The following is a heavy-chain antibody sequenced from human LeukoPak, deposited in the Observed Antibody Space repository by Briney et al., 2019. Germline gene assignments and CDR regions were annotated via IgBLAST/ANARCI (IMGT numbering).Heavy chain of an antibody. D-gene: IGHD6-13*01. Sequence: QTGGSLRLSCAASGFTFRIYWMSWVRQAPGKGLEWVANIKEDGSEKYYVDSVKGRFTISRDNAKNSLYLQMNSLRVEDTAVYYCASANSSSWYLDYWGQGTLVTVSS. J-gene: IGHJ4*02. CDR1: GFTFRIYW. CDR2: IKEDGSEK. V-gene: IGHV3-7*02. CDR3: ASANSSSWYLDY.